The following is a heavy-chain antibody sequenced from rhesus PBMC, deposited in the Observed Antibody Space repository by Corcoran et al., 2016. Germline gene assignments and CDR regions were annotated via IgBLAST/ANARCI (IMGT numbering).Heavy chain of an antibody. D-gene: IGHD3-3*01. J-gene: IGHJ4*01. CDR2: ISESVGTI. CDR3: TRVQYQYYFDY. V-gene: IGHV3-100*02. CDR1: GFTFSSYE. Sequence: DVQLVESGGGLVKPGGSLRLSCVASGFTFSSYEMHWVRQAPGKGLEWVAVISESVGTIYYADTVKGRFTISRDNAKNSMFLQMNSLRAEDTAVYYCTRVQYQYYFDYWGQGVLVTVSS.